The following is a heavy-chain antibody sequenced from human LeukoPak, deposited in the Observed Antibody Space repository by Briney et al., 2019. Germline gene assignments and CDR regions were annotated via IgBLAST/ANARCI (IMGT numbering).Heavy chain of an antibody. CDR2: ISYEGSNK. D-gene: IGHD2-2*01. CDR3: AKGRPSPIVVVPAGIEFDY. Sequence: GGSLRPSCAASGFTFSHYGMHWVRQAPGKGLEWVAVISYEGSNKRYADSVKGRFTISRDDSKNTLYLQMNTLRLEDTAVYYCAKGRPSPIVVVPAGIEFDYWGQGTLVTVSS. J-gene: IGHJ4*02. CDR1: GFTFSHYG. V-gene: IGHV3-30*18.